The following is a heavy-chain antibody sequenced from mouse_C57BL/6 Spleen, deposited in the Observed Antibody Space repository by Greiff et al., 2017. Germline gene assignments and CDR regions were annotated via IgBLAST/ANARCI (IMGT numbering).Heavy chain of an antibody. CDR3: ARDGYYGSPFAY. J-gene: IGHJ3*01. V-gene: IGHV5-17*01. CDR1: GFTFSDYG. D-gene: IGHD1-1*01. Sequence: EVQRVESGGGLVKPGGSLKLSCAASGFTFSDYGMHWVRQAPEKGLEWVAYISSGSSTIYYADTVKGRFTISRDNAKNTLFLQMTSLRSEDTAMYYCARDGYYGSPFAYWGQGTLVTVSA. CDR2: ISSGSSTI.